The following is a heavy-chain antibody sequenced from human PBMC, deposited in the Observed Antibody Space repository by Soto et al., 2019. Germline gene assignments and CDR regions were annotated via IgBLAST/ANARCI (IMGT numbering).Heavy chain of an antibody. CDR2: ISYDGSNK. J-gene: IGHJ4*02. CDR1: GFTFSSYG. CDR3: AKEGNYYYSSGPDY. D-gene: IGHD3-22*01. Sequence: QVQLVESGGGVVQPGRSLRLSCAASGFTFSSYGMHWVRQAPGKGLEWVAVISYDGSNKYYADSVKGRFTISRDNSKNTLYLQMNSLRAEDTAVYYCAKEGNYYYSSGPDYWGQGTLVTVSS. V-gene: IGHV3-30*18.